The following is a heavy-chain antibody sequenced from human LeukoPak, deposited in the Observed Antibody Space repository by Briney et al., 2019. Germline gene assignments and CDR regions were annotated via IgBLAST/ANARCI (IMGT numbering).Heavy chain of an antibody. J-gene: IGHJ6*02. Sequence: SSEKGSREASGGTFSRYAISWVRQTPVHGVESGGDSIPLFGIANTAQKNQGRVTITADESTSTAYMELSSLRSEDTAVYYCARDHGNWKGPYYYYYGMDVWGQGTTVTVSS. D-gene: IGHD1-20*01. CDR2: SIPLFGIA. V-gene: IGHV1-69*13. CDR1: GGTFSRYA. CDR3: ARDHGNWKGPYYYYYGMDV.